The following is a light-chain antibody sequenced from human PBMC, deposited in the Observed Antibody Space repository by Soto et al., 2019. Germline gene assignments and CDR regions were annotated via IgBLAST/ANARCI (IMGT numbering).Light chain of an antibody. V-gene: IGKV1-39*01. CDR2: GAS. J-gene: IGKJ2*01. Sequence: IQMTQSPSSLSASVGDRVTITCRASQSISSYLNWYQQKPGKAPKLLIYGASNLQRGVPSMFSGSGSGTDFTLTISSLQPEDFAAFYYQQSYISPYTFGQGTKLEIK. CDR3: QQSYISPYT. CDR1: QSISSY.